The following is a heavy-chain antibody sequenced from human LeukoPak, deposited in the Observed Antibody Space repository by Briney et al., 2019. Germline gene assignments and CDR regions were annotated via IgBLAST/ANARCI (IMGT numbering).Heavy chain of an antibody. J-gene: IGHJ4*02. Sequence: ASVKVSCKASGYTFTGYYMHWVRQATGQGLEWMGWMNPNSGNTGYAQKFQGRVTITRNTSISTAYMELSSLRSEDTAVYYCARGSAPWFGELYLLDYWGQGTLVTVSS. D-gene: IGHD3-10*01. CDR3: ARGSAPWFGELYLLDY. V-gene: IGHV1-8*03. CDR2: MNPNSGNT. CDR1: GYTFTGYY.